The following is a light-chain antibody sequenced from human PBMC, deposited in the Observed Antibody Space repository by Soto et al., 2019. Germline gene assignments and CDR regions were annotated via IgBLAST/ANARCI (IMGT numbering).Light chain of an antibody. CDR3: QQYGSLPRT. V-gene: IGKV3-20*01. Sequence: EMVLTQSPGTLSLSPGERATLSCRASQSVSSSYLAWYQQKPGQAPRLLIYGASSRATGIPDRFSGSGSGTDFTLTISRLEPEDFAVYYCQQYGSLPRTFGQGTKVEIK. CDR2: GAS. J-gene: IGKJ1*01. CDR1: QSVSSSY.